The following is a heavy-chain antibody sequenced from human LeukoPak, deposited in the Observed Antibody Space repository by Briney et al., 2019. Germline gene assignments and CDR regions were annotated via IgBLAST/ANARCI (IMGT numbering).Heavy chain of an antibody. CDR2: IKSKTDGGTT. J-gene: IGHJ3*02. CDR3: TTNQATATKSAFDI. Sequence: GRSLRLSCAASGFTFSNAWMSWVRQAPGKGLEWAGRIKSKTDGGTTDYAAPVKGRFTISRDDSKNTLFLQMNSPRTEDTAVYYCTTNQATATKSAFDIWGQGTMVTVSS. V-gene: IGHV3-15*01. D-gene: IGHD2-15*01. CDR1: GFTFSNAW.